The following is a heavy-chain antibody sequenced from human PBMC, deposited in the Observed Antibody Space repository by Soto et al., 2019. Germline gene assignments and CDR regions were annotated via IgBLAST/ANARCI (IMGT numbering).Heavy chain of an antibody. J-gene: IGHJ4*02. D-gene: IGHD6-19*01. CDR1: GFTFSGFD. Sequence: QVQLVESGGGVVQPERSLRLSCATSGFTFSGFDMYWVRQAPGKGLEWVAVISGDGSDKYYPVSVQGRFTISRDNTKNALYLQMNSLRTEDTAVYYYAKGTAVARQHFDNWGQGTLVTVSS. V-gene: IGHV3-30*18. CDR3: AKGTAVARQHFDN. CDR2: ISGDGSDK.